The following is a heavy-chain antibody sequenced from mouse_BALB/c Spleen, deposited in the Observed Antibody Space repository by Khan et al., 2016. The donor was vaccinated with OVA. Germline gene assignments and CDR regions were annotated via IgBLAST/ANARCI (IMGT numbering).Heavy chain of an antibody. D-gene: IGHD2-3*01. Sequence: VQLKQSGPGLVKPSQSLSLTCTVTGYSITSDYAWNWIRQFPGNKLEWMGYISSSGSTNYIPALKSRISITRDTSKNQFFLQLNSVTTEDTATYYCARDGSRYNYAMDYWGQGTSVTVSS. CDR3: ARDGSRYNYAMDY. CDR1: GYSITSDYA. CDR2: ISSSGST. J-gene: IGHJ4*01. V-gene: IGHV3-2*02.